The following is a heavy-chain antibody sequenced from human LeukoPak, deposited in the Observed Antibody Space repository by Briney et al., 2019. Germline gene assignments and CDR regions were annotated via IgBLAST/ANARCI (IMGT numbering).Heavy chain of an antibody. CDR3: ARGGSGMTVALFDH. V-gene: IGHV6-1*01. J-gene: IGHJ4*02. Sequence: SQTLSLTCAISGDSVSSNRAAWNWIRQSPSRGLEWLGRTYYRSKWYDDYAVSVKSRITINPDTSKNQLSLQLSSVTPEDTAVYYCARGGSGMTVALFDHWGQGTLVTVSS. CDR2: TYYRSKWYD. D-gene: IGHD3-10*01. CDR1: GDSVSSNRAA.